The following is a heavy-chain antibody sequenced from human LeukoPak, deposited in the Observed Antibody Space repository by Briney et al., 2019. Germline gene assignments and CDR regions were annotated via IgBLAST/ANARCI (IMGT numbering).Heavy chain of an antibody. Sequence: GGSLRLSCVGSGFTFSNHAMHWVRQPPGKGLEWVSAIGISADTFYVGSVKGRFTISRENGENSLYLQMNNLGVEDTAIYYCARQNSPHGNFDYWGREPWSPSPQ. CDR2: IGISADT. D-gene: IGHD1-26*01. V-gene: IGHV3-13*01. CDR3: ARQNSPHGNFDY. CDR1: GFTFSNHA. J-gene: IGHJ4*02.